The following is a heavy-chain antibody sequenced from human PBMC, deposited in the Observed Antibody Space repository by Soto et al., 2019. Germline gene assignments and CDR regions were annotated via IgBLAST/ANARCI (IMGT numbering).Heavy chain of an antibody. J-gene: IGHJ4*02. V-gene: IGHV2-5*02. D-gene: IGHD3-16*01. CDR1: GFSLSTTGKS. CDR2: IYWDDDK. CDR3: AHSRGDGDYFPY. Sequence: QITLKESGPTLVKPTQTLTLTCTFSGFSLSTTGKSVAWIRQPPGKALEWLSGIYWDDDKRYSPSLNTRLTIAKDTSKNQVVLKLTNMDPSDTGTYYCAHSRGDGDYFPYWGQGTLVSVSS.